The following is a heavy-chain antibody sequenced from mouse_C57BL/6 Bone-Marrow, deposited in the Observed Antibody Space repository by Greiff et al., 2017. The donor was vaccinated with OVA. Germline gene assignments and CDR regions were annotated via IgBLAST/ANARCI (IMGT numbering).Heavy chain of an antibody. CDR2: FYPGSGSI. Sequence: QVQLKQSGAELVKPGASVKLSCKASGYTFTEYTIHWVKQRSGQGLEWIGWFYPGSGSIKYNEKFKDKATLTADKSSSTVYMELSRLTSEDSAVYFCARHEDGGYYDFYYFDYWGQGTTLTVSS. J-gene: IGHJ2*01. CDR3: ARHEDGGYYDFYYFDY. CDR1: GYTFTEYT. V-gene: IGHV1-62-2*01. D-gene: IGHD2-4*01.